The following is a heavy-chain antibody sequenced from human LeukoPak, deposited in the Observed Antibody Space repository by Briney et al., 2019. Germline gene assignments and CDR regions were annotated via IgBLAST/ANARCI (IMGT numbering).Heavy chain of an antibody. CDR1: GFTFSSYA. D-gene: IGHD3-10*01. CDR3: AKAMVRGVIPFDY. V-gene: IGHV3-23*01. CDR2: ISGSGGST. Sequence: GGSLRLSCVASGFTFSSYAMSWVRQAPGKGLEWVSAISGSGGSTYYADSVKGRFTISRDNSKNTLYLQMNSLRAEDTAVYYCAKAMVRGVIPFDYWGQGTLVTVSS. J-gene: IGHJ4*02.